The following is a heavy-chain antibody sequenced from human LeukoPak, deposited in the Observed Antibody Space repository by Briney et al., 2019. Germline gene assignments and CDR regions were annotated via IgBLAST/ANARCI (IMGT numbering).Heavy chain of an antibody. J-gene: IGHJ4*02. CDR3: ARAPAAAGTIDY. D-gene: IGHD6-13*01. CDR1: GGSFSGHF. V-gene: IGHV4-34*01. Sequence: SETLSLTCAVYGGSFSGHFWTWIRQPPGKGLEWVGEINHSGSTNYNASLKSRVTISVDTSNNHFSLKLSSVTAADTAVYYCARAPAAAGTIDYWGQGTLVTVSS. CDR2: INHSGST.